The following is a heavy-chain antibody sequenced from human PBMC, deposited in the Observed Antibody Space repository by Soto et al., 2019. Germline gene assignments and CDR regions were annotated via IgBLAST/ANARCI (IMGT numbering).Heavy chain of an antibody. CDR2: IYSGGST. CDR1: GFTVSSNY. Sequence: GGSLRLSCAASGFTVSSNYMSWVRQAPGKGLEWVSVIYSGGSTYYADSVKGRFTISRDNSKNTLYLQMNSLRAEDTAVYYCAREQQLVNWFDPWGQGTLVTVSS. V-gene: IGHV3-66*01. CDR3: AREQQLVNWFDP. D-gene: IGHD6-13*01. J-gene: IGHJ5*02.